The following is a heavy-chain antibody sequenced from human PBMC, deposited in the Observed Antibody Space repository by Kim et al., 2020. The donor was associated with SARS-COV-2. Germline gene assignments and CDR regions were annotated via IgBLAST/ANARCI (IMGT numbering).Heavy chain of an antibody. CDR2: ITPSGGST. D-gene: IGHD2-21*02. CDR3: ARDREGDLTFDY. V-gene: IGHV1-46*01. J-gene: IGHJ4*02. Sequence: ASVKVSCKASGYTFTSNHMHWVRQAPGQGLEWMGMITPSGGSTNYAQKFQGSVTMTRDTSTSTVDMELSSLRSEDTAVYYCARDREGDLTFDYWGQGTLGTVSS. CDR1: GYTFTSNH.